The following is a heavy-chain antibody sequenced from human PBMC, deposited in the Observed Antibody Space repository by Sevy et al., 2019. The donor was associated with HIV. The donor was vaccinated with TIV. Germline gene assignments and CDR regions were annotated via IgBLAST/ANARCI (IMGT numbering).Heavy chain of an antibody. Sequence: GESLKISCAVSGFNFNIYSMSWVRQAPGKGLEWVSTLSFGCGKINYADSVKGRFIISRDDYKNTLYLQMNSLRAEDTAVYFCAREGCTRPHDYWGQGTLVTVSS. J-gene: IGHJ4*02. V-gene: IGHV3-23*01. CDR3: AREGCTRPHDY. D-gene: IGHD2-8*01. CDR2: LSFGCGKI. CDR1: GFNFNIYS.